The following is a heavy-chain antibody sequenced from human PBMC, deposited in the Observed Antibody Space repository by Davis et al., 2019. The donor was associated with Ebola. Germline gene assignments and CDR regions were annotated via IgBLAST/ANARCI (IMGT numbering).Heavy chain of an antibody. CDR2: IYYSGST. Sequence: MPSETLSLTCTVSGGSISSYYWSWIRQPPGKGLEWIGYIYYSGSTNYNPSLKSRVTISVDTSKNQFSLKLSSVTAADTAVYYCARKRGYSGYDRFDYWGQGTLVTVSP. J-gene: IGHJ4*02. CDR3: ARKRGYSGYDRFDY. V-gene: IGHV4-59*12. D-gene: IGHD5-12*01. CDR1: GGSISSYY.